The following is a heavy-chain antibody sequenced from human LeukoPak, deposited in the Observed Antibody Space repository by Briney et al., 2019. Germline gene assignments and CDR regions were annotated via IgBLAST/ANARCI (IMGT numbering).Heavy chain of an antibody. Sequence: PGGSLRLSCAASGSTFNIYAMNWVRQAPGKGLEWVSGISGSGGTTYYADSVKGRFTISRDNSKNTLYLQTNSLTADDTAVYYCAAQWLVSGGGQGTLVTVSS. J-gene: IGHJ4*02. CDR3: AAQWLVSG. CDR2: ISGSGGTT. CDR1: GSTFNIYA. D-gene: IGHD6-19*01. V-gene: IGHV3-23*01.